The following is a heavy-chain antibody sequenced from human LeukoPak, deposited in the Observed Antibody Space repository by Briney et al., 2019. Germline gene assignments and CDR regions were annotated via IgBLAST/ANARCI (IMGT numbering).Heavy chain of an antibody. CDR3: ARIGDTAMVFDY. CDR1: GGSISSYY. CDR2: IYYSGST. D-gene: IGHD5-18*01. Sequence: SETLSLTCTVSGGSISSYYWSWIRQPPGKGLEWIGDIYYSGSTNYNPSLKSRVTISVDTSKNQFSLKLSSVTAADTAVYYCARIGDTAMVFDYWGQGTLVTVSS. V-gene: IGHV4-59*01. J-gene: IGHJ4*02.